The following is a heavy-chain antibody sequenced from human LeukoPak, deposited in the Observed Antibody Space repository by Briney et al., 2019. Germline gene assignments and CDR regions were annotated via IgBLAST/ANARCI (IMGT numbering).Heavy chain of an antibody. V-gene: IGHV4-30-2*01. CDR2: IYHSGNT. CDR1: GGSISSGGYS. CDR3: ARVRGAPNDAFDI. J-gene: IGHJ3*02. D-gene: IGHD1-26*01. Sequence: SQTLSLTCVVSGGSISSGGYSWSWIRQPPGKGLEWIGYIYHSGNTSYTPSLKSRVTISVNTSKNQFSLKLSSVTAADTAVYYCARVRGAPNDAFDIWGPGTVVTVSS.